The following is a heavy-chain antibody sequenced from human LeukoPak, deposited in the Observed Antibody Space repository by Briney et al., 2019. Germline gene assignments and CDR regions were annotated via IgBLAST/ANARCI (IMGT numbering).Heavy chain of an antibody. CDR1: GFTFSNFD. D-gene: IGHD4-23*01. V-gene: IGHV3-23*01. CDR2: ISAGGIST. Sequence: GGSLRLSCAASGFTFSNFDMNWVRQAPGKGLEWVSAISAGGISTYYADSVKGRFTISRDNSKNTLYLQMNSLRVEDTAVYYCAKAQPTHTVVTEFDYWGQGTLVTVSS. CDR3: AKAQPTHTVVTEFDY. J-gene: IGHJ4*02.